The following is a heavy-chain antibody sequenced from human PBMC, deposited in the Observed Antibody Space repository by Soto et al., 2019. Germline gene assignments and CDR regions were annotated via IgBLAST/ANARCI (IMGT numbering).Heavy chain of an antibody. CDR2: IYYSVAT. J-gene: IGHJ5*02. CDR1: GGSISSSSYY. Sequence: SETLSLTCTVSGGSISSSSYYWGWIRQPPGKGLEWIGSIYYSVATNYNPSLKSRLSISIDTSKNQLSLKLNSVTAADTAVYYCARGGRVSCSSTSCYAYGWFDPWGQGTQVTVSS. D-gene: IGHD2-2*01. CDR3: ARGGRVSCSSTSCYAYGWFDP. V-gene: IGHV4-39*07.